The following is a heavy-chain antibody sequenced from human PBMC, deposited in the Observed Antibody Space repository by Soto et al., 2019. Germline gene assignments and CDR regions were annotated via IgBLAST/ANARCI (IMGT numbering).Heavy chain of an antibody. CDR1: GFSLSADGVG. CDR3: AHAYGGTSWPNDAFDV. CDR2: IYWDDDT. D-gene: IGHD2-2*01. J-gene: IGHJ3*01. V-gene: IGHV2-5*02. Sequence: ITLKESGPTLVKPTQTLTLTCSFSGFSLSADGVGVGWIRQPPGKALEWLALIYWDDDTRYRPSLKSRLTITKXSXKXXVVLTMTNMDPVATATYYCAHAYGGTSWPNDAFDVWGQGTVVTVSS.